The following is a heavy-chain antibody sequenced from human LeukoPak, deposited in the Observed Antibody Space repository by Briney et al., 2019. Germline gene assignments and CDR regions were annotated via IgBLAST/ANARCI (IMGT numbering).Heavy chain of an antibody. CDR1: GGTFSSYA. V-gene: IGHV1-69*04. CDR3: ARVSDLDYYDSSGPNWFDP. CDR2: IVPIFGIA. Sequence: SVKVSCKASGGTFSSYAISWVRQAPGQGLEWMGRIVPIFGIANYAQKFQGRVTITADKSTSTAYMELSSLRSEDTAVYYCARVSDLDYYDSSGPNWFDPWGQGTLVTVSS. D-gene: IGHD3-22*01. J-gene: IGHJ5*02.